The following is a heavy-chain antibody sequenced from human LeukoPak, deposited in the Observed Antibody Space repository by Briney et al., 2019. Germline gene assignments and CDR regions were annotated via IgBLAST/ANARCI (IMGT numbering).Heavy chain of an antibody. CDR3: AKGPANIVVVVAANWFDP. D-gene: IGHD2-15*01. J-gene: IGHJ5*02. V-gene: IGHV3-23*01. Sequence: GGSLRLSCAASGFTFSSYGMGWVRQAPGKGLEWVSALSGTGGSTYYADSVKGRFTISRDNSKNTLYLQMNSLRAEDTAVYYCAKGPANIVVVVAANWFDPWGQGTLVTVSS. CDR1: GFTFSSYG. CDR2: LSGTGGST.